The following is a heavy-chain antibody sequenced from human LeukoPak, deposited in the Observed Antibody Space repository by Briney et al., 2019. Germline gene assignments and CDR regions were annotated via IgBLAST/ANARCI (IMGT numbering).Heavy chain of an antibody. CDR3: ARDRRFGLGVVIMIYYYYGMDV. Sequence: PGGSLRLSCAASGFTFSSYSMNWVRQAPGKGLEWVSSISSSSSYIYYADSVKGRFTISRDNAKNSLYLQMNSLRAEDTAVYYCARDRRFGLGVVIMIYYYYGMDVWGQGTTVTVSS. D-gene: IGHD3/OR15-3a*01. V-gene: IGHV3-21*01. J-gene: IGHJ6*02. CDR2: ISSSSSYI. CDR1: GFTFSSYS.